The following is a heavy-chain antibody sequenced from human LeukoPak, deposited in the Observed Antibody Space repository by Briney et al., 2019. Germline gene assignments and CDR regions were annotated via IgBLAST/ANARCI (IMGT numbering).Heavy chain of an antibody. J-gene: IGHJ3*02. CDR1: GGSLSSYY. CDR3: ASRTSGYSYGLDAFDI. Sequence: SETLSLTCTVSGGSLSSYYWSWIRQPAGKGLEWIGRIYTSGSTNYNPSLKSRVTMSVDTSKNQFSLKLSSVTAADTAVYYCASRTSGYSYGLDAFDIWGQGTMVTVSS. CDR2: IYTSGST. D-gene: IGHD5-18*01. V-gene: IGHV4-4*07.